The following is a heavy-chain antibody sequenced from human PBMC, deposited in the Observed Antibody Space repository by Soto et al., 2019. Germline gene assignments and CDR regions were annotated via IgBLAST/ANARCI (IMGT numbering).Heavy chain of an antibody. CDR1: GFSLSTPGVG. CDR3: AYYGTSYYFDY. D-gene: IGHD3-10*01. J-gene: IGHJ4*02. V-gene: IGHV2-5*01. Sequence: SGPTLVNPTQTLTLTCTFSGFSLSTPGVGVGWIRQPPGKALEWLALFYRLDDKRYSPSLKTRLTITKDTSKNQVVLTMTYMDPVDTATYYCAYYGTSYYFDYWGQGTLVTVSS. CDR2: FYRLDDK.